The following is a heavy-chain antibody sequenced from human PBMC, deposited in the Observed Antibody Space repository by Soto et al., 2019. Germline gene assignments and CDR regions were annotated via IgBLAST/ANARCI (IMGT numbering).Heavy chain of an antibody. CDR2: ISGSGGST. CDR1: GFTFSSFA. J-gene: IGHJ4*02. D-gene: IGHD3-10*01. Sequence: EMQLLESGGGLVQPGGSLRLSCAASGFTFSSFAMSWVRQAPGKGLHWVSAISGSGGSTYSADSVKGRFTISRDNSKNPLYLQMSSLGAEPPAVYYCARGFSASKGSPPDFWGAGSLVSVAS. CDR3: ARGFSASKGSPPDF. V-gene: IGHV3-23*01.